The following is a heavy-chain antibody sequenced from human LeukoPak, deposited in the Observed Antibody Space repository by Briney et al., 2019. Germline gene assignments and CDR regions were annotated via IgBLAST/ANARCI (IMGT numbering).Heavy chain of an antibody. CDR3: TRSLYYDSWSGYFGGEDFDY. V-gene: IGHV3-73*01. J-gene: IGHJ4*02. CDR2: IRSKANSYAT. D-gene: IGHD3-3*01. Sequence: GGSLKLSCAASGFTFSGSAIHWVRQASGKGLEWVGRIRSKANSYATTYGASVKGRFTFSRDDSKNTAYLQMTSLKTEDTAVYYCTRSLYYDSWSGYFGGEDFDYWGQGTLVTVSS. CDR1: GFTFSGSA.